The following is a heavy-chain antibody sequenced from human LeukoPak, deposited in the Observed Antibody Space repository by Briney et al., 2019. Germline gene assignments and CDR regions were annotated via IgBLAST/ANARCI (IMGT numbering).Heavy chain of an antibody. J-gene: IGHJ6*03. Sequence: GGSLRLSCAASGFSFSDYHMNWVRQAPGKGLEWVSSISSRSRYIYYADSVKGRFTTSRDNTKNSLYLQMNNLRAEDTGVYYCARDSAILVLPYMDVGEKGTTVTFSS. D-gene: IGHD2-21*01. CDR3: ARDSAILVLPYMDV. V-gene: IGHV3-21*01. CDR1: GFSFSDYH. CDR2: ISSRSRYI.